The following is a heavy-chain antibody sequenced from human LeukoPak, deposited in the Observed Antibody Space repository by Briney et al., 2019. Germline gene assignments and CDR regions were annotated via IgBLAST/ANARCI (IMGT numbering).Heavy chain of an antibody. D-gene: IGHD2-2*01. CDR1: GFTFEDYV. V-gene: IGHV3-20*04. J-gene: IGHJ4*02. CDR3: ARGRDQLLW. CDR2: ITWNGGGK. Sequence: PGGSLRLSCGGVGFTFEDYVLSRVRQTPGKGLEGVSGITWNGGGKDYADAVKGRFTISRDNAKNSLYLQMNSLRGEDTAFYYSARGRDQLLWWGQGTPVTVSS.